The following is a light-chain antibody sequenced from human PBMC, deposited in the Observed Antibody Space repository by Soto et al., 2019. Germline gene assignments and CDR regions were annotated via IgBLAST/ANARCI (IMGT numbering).Light chain of an antibody. Sequence: EVLMTQSPLSLPVTLGQPASISCRASQSLVYSDGNTYLNWFHQRPGQSPRRLIYKVSNRDSGVPDRFSGSGSGADFTLQISRVEADDVGVYFCMQGTYWPRTFGQGTKMEIK. V-gene: IGKV2-30*01. CDR1: QSLVYSDGNTY. CDR3: MQGTYWPRT. CDR2: KVS. J-gene: IGKJ1*01.